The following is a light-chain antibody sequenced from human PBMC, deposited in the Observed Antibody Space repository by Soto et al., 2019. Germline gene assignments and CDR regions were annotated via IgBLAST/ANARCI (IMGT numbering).Light chain of an antibody. CDR1: QSVLYSSNNKNY. Sequence: DIVLTQSPDSLAVSLGERATINCKSSQSVLYSSNNKNYLAWYQQKPGQPPKLLIYWASTRESGVPDRFSGSGSGTHFTLTISSLQAEDVAVYYCHQYHTTPWTFGQGTKVEIK. J-gene: IGKJ1*01. CDR3: HQYHTTPWT. CDR2: WAS. V-gene: IGKV4-1*01.